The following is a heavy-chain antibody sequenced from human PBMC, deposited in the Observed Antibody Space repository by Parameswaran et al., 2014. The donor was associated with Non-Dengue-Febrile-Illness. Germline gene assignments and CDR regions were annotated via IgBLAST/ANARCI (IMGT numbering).Heavy chain of an antibody. CDR2: IYYSGST. J-gene: IGHJ6*02. V-gene: IGHV4-39*01. CDR3: ATVFGVVPMYYYGMDV. Sequence: WIRQPPGKGLEWIGSIYYSGSTYYNPSLKSRVTISVDTSKNQFSLKLSSVTAADTAVYYCATVFGVVPMYYYGMDVWGQGTTVTVSS. D-gene: IGHD3-3*01.